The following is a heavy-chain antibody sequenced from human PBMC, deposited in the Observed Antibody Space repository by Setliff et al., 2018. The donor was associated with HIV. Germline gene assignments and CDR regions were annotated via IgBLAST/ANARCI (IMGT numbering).Heavy chain of an antibody. CDR3: AKDRGYYFDL. D-gene: IGHD3-10*01. CDR2: IYSSGAT. V-gene: IGHV4-4*07. CDR1: GDSFSIHY. Sequence: TLSLTCSVSGDSFSIHYWNWIRQPAGKGLEWIGRIYSSGATSYNPSLRSRVTMSVDTSKNQLSLTLDSMTAADTAVYYCAKDRGYYFDLWGRGILVTVSS. J-gene: IGHJ2*01.